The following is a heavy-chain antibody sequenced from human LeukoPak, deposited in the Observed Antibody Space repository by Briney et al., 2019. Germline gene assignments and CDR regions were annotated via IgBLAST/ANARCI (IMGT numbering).Heavy chain of an antibody. V-gene: IGHV3-64D*06. J-gene: IGHJ4*02. D-gene: IGHD5-18*01. CDR1: GFTFSSYA. CDR3: VKVGYSYGLGPFDY. CDR2: ISSNGGST. Sequence: GGSLRLSCSASGFTFSSYAMHWVRQAPGKGLEYVSAISSNGGSTYYADSVKGRFTISRDNSKNTLYLQMSSLRAEDTAVYYCVKVGYSYGLGPFDYWGQGTLVTVSS.